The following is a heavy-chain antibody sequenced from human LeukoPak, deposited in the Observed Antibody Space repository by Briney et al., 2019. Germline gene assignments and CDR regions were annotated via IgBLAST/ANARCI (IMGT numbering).Heavy chain of an antibody. V-gene: IGHV4-39*07. J-gene: IGHJ4*02. CDR1: GGSINSSSYY. CDR3: ASLPTVYSRGYLAL. D-gene: IGHD3-22*01. Sequence: SETLSLTCAVSGGSINSSSYYWGWIRQPPGKGLEWIGSIYYGGSTYYNPSLKSRVTISVDMSKNQFSLKLSSVTAADTAVYYCASLPTVYSRGYLALWGQGTLVTVSS. CDR2: IYYGGST.